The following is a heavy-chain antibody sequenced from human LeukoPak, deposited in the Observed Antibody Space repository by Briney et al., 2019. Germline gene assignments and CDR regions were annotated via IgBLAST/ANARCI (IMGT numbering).Heavy chain of an antibody. D-gene: IGHD6-19*01. CDR1: GFTFSSYW. Sequence: GGSLRLSCAASGFTFSSYWMSWVRQAPGKGLEWVANIKQDGSEKYYVDSVKGRFTISRDNAKNSLYLQMNSLRAEDTAVYYCARDQYRGGSSGWKLFDYWAREPWSPSPQ. CDR3: ARDQYRGGSSGWKLFDY. J-gene: IGHJ4*02. V-gene: IGHV3-7*01. CDR2: IKQDGSEK.